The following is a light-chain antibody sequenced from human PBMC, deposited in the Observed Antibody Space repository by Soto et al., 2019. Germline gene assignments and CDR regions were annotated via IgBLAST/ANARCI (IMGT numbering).Light chain of an antibody. J-gene: IGLJ1*01. V-gene: IGLV2-8*01. CDR1: SSDVGGYNY. Sequence: QSLLTQPPSASGSPGQSVTISCTGTSSDVGGYNYVSWYQQHPGKAPKLIISEVSKRPSGVPDRFSGSKSGNTASLTVSGLQAEDEADYYCSSYAASNNSGVFGTGTKVTVL. CDR2: EVS. CDR3: SSYAASNNSGV.